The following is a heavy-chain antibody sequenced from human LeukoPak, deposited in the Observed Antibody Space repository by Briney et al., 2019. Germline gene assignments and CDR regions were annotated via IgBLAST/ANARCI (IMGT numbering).Heavy chain of an antibody. CDR3: AKDHPYSSGRTFDY. J-gene: IGHJ4*02. V-gene: IGHV3-23*01. CDR2: ISGSGGST. CDR1: GFTFSSYA. Sequence: GGSLTLSCAASGFTFSSYAMSRVRQAPGKGLEWVSAISGSGGSTYYADSVKGRFTISRDNSKNTLYLQMNSLRAEDTAVYYCAKDHPYSSGRTFDYWGQGTLVTASS. D-gene: IGHD6-19*01.